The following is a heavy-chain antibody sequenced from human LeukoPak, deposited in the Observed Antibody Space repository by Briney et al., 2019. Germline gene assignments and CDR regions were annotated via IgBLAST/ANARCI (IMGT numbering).Heavy chain of an antibody. J-gene: IGHJ3*02. Sequence: SETLSLTCTVSGYSISSGYYWGWIRQPPGKGLEWIGEINHSGSTNYNPSLKSRVTISVDTSKNQFSLKLSSVTAADTAVYYCARALDRITIFGVIISGDAFDIWGQGTKVTVSS. CDR1: GYSISSGYY. CDR3: ARALDRITIFGVIISGDAFDI. V-gene: IGHV4-38-2*02. CDR2: INHSGST. D-gene: IGHD3-3*01.